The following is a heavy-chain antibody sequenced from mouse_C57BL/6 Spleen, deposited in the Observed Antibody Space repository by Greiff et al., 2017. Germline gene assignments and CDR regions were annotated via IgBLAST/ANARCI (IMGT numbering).Heavy chain of an antibody. CDR2: ILPGSGST. D-gene: IGHD1-1*01. CDR3: AFAYYGRIYAMDY. V-gene: IGHV1-9*01. J-gene: IGHJ4*01. CDR1: GYTFTGSW. Sequence: QVQLQQSGAELMKPGASVKLSCKATGYTFTGSWMKWVKQRPGHGLEWIGEILPGSGSTNYNEKFKGKATFTADTSSNTAYMQLSSLTTEDSSIYYWAFAYYGRIYAMDYWAQGTSATVSS.